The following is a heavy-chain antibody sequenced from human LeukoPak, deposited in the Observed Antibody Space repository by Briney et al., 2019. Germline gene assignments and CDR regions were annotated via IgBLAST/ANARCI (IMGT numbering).Heavy chain of an antibody. CDR2: VSDTGRA. Sequence: PSETLSLTCTVSGGSITGYYWTWIRQPAGQGLEWIGRVSDTGRAYYNPPLERRVTISLDTSNNRFSLKGTSVTAADTAVYYCAKYQYQLLSTFDCWGQGTLVTVSS. CDR3: AKYQYQLLSTFDC. CDR1: GGSITGYY. J-gene: IGHJ4*02. V-gene: IGHV4-4*07. D-gene: IGHD2-2*01.